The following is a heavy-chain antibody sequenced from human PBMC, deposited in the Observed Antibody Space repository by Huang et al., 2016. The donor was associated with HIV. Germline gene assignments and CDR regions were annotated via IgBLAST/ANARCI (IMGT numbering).Heavy chain of an antibody. D-gene: IGHD3-16*01. V-gene: IGHV1-18*04. CDR2: ISGDNVST. CDR3: ARTKGEFDF. J-gene: IGHJ4*02. Sequence: QIHLVQSGPEVKQPGGSVKVSCKASGYKFHIYEITWVRQTPGQGLEWMGWISGDNVSTRFAQKFQDRLTMTTDVSTSTAYLELRSLRLDDTAVYYCARTKGEFDFWGQGALVTVSS. CDR1: GYKFHIYE.